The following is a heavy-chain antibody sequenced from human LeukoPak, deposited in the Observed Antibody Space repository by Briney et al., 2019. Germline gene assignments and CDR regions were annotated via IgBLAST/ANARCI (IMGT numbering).Heavy chain of an antibody. CDR2: IRSKANSLAT. V-gene: IGHV3-73*01. D-gene: IGHD1-26*01. CDR1: GFTFSGSA. Sequence: QPGGSLRLSCAASGFTFSGSAMHWVRQASGKGLEWVGHIRSKANSLATAYGVSVKGRFAISRDDSKNTAYLQMSSLKTEDTAVYYCTIYSGSFPDAFDIRGQGTMVTVSS. J-gene: IGHJ3*02. CDR3: TIYSGSFPDAFDI.